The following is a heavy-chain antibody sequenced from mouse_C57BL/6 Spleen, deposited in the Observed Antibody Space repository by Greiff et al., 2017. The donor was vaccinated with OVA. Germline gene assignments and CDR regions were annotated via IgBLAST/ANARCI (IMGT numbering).Heavy chain of an antibody. Sequence: EVKVVESGGGLVKPGASLKLSCAASGFTFSDYGMHWVRQAPEKGLEWVAYFCRGSSSIYYAEQVKGRFTISRDKAKNTLFQQMTSRRSEDTAMYYCASIVTPYYYAMDYWGQGTSVTVSS. D-gene: IGHD2-5*01. V-gene: IGHV5-17*01. CDR2: FCRGSSSI. J-gene: IGHJ4*01. CDR1: GFTFSDYG. CDR3: ASIVTPYYYAMDY.